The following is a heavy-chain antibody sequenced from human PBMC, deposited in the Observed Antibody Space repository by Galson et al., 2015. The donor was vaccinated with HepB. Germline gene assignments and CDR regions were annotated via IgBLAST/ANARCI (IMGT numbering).Heavy chain of an antibody. CDR3: ARSKGTGTTFGGYYYYYMDV. V-gene: IGHV1-18*01. CDR1: GYTFTSYG. J-gene: IGHJ6*03. D-gene: IGHD1-7*01. CDR2: ISAYNGNT. Sequence: SVKVSCKASGYTFTSYGISWVRQAPGQGLEWMGWISAYNGNTNYAQKLQGRVTMTTDTSTSTAYMELRSLRSDDTAVYYCARSKGTGTTFGGYYYYYMDVWGKGTTVTVSS.